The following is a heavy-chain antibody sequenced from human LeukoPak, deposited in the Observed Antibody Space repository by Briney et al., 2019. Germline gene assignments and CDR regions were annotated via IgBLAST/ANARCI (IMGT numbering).Heavy chain of an antibody. CDR1: GFTFSSYS. V-gene: IGHV3-21*01. CDR2: ISSSSSYI. Sequence: GGSLRLSCAASGFTFSSYSMNWVRQAPGKGLEWVSSISSSSSYIYYAGSVKGRFTISRDNAKNSLYLQMNSLRAEDTAVYYCARGQGVQGVTTFDPWGQGTLVTVSS. D-gene: IGHD3-10*01. CDR3: ARGQGVQGVTTFDP. J-gene: IGHJ5*02.